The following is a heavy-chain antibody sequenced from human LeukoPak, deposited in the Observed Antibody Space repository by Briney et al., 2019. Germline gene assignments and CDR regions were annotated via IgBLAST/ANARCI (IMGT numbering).Heavy chain of an antibody. V-gene: IGHV3-48*01. D-gene: IGHD2-15*01. CDR1: GSTFSSYS. J-gene: IGHJ4*02. CDR2: ISSSSSTT. Sequence: GGSLRLSCVNTGSTFSSYSMNWVRQAPGKGLEWVSYISSSSSTTNYADSVKGRFTISRDNAKKSVYLQMNSLRAEDTAVYYCATVVVMDTSYWGQGTLVTVSS. CDR3: ATVVVMDTSY.